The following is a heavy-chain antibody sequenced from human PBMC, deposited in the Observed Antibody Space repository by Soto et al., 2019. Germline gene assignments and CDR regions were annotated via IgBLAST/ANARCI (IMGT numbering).Heavy chain of an antibody. V-gene: IGHV3-9*01. D-gene: IGHD6-13*01. CDR2: ISWNSGSI. CDR1: GFTFDDYA. Sequence: SLKISCAASGFTFDDYAMHWVRQAPGKGLEWVSGISWNSGSIGYADSVKGRFTISRDNAKNSLYLQMNSLRAEDTALYYCAKDSSSWYDYYFDYWGQGTLVTVSS. CDR3: AKDSSSWYDYYFDY. J-gene: IGHJ4*02.